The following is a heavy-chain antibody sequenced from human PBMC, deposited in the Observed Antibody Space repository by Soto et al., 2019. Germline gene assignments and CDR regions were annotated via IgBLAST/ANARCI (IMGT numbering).Heavy chain of an antibody. CDR1: GFTFNIYA. D-gene: IGHD6-19*01. V-gene: IGHV3-23*01. CDR2: ISRYGDIT. Sequence: GGSLRLSCAASGFTFNIYAMTWVRQAPGKGLEWVSAISRYGDITYYADSVEGRFSISRDNSKNTLYLQMNSLRAEDTAVYYCALPPAISSGWDGSFDYWGQGTLVTVSS. J-gene: IGHJ4*02. CDR3: ALPPAISSGWDGSFDY.